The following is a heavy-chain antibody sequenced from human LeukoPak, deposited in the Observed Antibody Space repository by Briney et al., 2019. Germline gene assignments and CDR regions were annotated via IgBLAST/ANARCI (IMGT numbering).Heavy chain of an antibody. D-gene: IGHD2-2*01. J-gene: IGHJ6*02. V-gene: IGHV4-31*03. CDR2: IYYSGST. Sequence: PSETLSLTCTVSGSSISSGGYYWSWIRQHPGKGLEWIGYIYYSGSTYYNPSLKSRVTISVDTSKNQFSLKLSSVTAADTAVYYCARSYCSSTSCYGGYYYYGMDVWGQGTTVTVSS. CDR3: ARSYCSSTSCYGGYYYYGMDV. CDR1: GSSISSGGYY.